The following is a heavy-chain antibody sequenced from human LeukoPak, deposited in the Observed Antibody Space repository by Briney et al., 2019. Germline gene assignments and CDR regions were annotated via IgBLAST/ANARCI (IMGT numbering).Heavy chain of an antibody. CDR3: AREVEMATMDY. CDR2: IYYSGST. J-gene: IGHJ4*02. Sequence: SETLSLTCTVSGGSISSSSYYWGWIRQPPGKWLEWIGSIYYSGSTYYNPSLKSRVTISVDTSKNQFSLKLSSVTAADTAVYYCAREVEMATMDYWGQGTLVTVSS. CDR1: GGSISSSSYY. V-gene: IGHV4-39*07. D-gene: IGHD5-24*01.